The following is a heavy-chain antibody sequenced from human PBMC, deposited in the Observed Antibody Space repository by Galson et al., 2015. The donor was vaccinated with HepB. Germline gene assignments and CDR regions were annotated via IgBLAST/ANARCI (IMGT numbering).Heavy chain of an antibody. CDR1: GGSITTDS. V-gene: IGHV4-59*01. CDR2: FYYGGSI. Sequence: ETLSLTCTVSGGSITTDSWSWIRQPPGKGLEWIGYFYYGGSINYNPSLRSRVTISGDTSQNQFSLRMRSVTAADTAIYYCARGGLKWFDPWGQGTLVTVSS. D-gene: IGHD2-15*01. CDR3: ARGGLKWFDP. J-gene: IGHJ5*02.